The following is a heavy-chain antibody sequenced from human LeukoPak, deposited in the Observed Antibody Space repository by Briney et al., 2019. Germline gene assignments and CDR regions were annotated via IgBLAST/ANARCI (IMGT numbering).Heavy chain of an antibody. CDR1: GGSISSSSYY. Sequence: SETLSLTCTDSGGSISSSSYYWGWIRQPPGKGLEWIGSIYYSGSTYYNPSLKSRVTISVDTSKNQFSLKLSSVTAADTAVYYCARGGRVVVITEWGQGTLVTVSS. CDR2: IYYSGST. V-gene: IGHV4-39*07. J-gene: IGHJ4*02. CDR3: ARGGRVVVITE. D-gene: IGHD3-22*01.